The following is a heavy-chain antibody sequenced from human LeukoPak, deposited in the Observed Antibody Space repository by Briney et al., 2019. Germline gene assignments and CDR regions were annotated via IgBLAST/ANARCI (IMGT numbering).Heavy chain of an antibody. Sequence: PGGSLRLSCAASGFTFGDYAMRWVRQAPGKGLEWVAGISWNSVSIGYAYPVKGRFTIVIDNAKNSLYLQMHSLRAEDTALYSCAKDMGHEAFGELSFDYWGQGTLVTVSS. D-gene: IGHD3-10*01. V-gene: IGHV3-9*01. J-gene: IGHJ4*02. CDR1: GFTFGDYA. CDR3: AKDMGHEAFGELSFDY. CDR2: ISWNSVSI.